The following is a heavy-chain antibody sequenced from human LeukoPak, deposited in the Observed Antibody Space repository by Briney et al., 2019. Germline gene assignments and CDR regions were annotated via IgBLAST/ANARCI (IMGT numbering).Heavy chain of an antibody. D-gene: IGHD1-26*01. Sequence: PGGSLRLSCAASGFTFSSYWMHWVRQAPGKGLVWVSRISSDGSSTAYADSVKGRFTTSRDNAKNTLYLQMNSLRAEDTAVYYCARAVGSRDAFDIWGQGTMVTVSS. V-gene: IGHV3-74*01. J-gene: IGHJ3*02. CDR2: ISSDGSST. CDR1: GFTFSSYW. CDR3: ARAVGSRDAFDI.